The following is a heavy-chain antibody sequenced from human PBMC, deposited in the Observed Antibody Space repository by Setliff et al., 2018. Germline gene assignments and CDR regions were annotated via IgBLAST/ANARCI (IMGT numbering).Heavy chain of an antibody. CDR3: ARESRYYYDDLGTLDY. D-gene: IGHD3-22*01. J-gene: IGHJ4*02. V-gene: IGHV4-30-4*08. CDR2: IYSSGST. CDR1: GGSINSGDYY. Sequence: SETLSLTCTVSGGSINSGDYYWSWIRQPPGKGLEWIGYIYSSGSTYYNPSLKSRVSISVDTSKNQFSLKLSSVTAADTAVYYCARESRYYYDDLGTLDYWGQGTLVTVSS.